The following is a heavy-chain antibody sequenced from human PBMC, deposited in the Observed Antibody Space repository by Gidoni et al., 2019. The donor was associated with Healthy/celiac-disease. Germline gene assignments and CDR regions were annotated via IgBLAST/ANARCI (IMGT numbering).Heavy chain of an antibody. CDR3: ARARDYGDYGFDY. J-gene: IGHJ4*02. CDR1: GGSIRTSSYY. V-gene: IGHV4-39*07. Sequence: QLQLQESGPGLLKPSETLSLPCTVPGGSIRTSSYYWGWIRQPPGKGLEWIGSIYYSGNTYYNPSLKSRVTISGDTSKNQFSLKLSSVTAADTAVYYCARARDYGDYGFDYWSQGTLVTVSS. D-gene: IGHD4-17*01. CDR2: IYYSGNT.